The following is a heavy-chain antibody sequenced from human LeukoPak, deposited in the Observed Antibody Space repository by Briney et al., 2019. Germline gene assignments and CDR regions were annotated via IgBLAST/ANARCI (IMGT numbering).Heavy chain of an antibody. V-gene: IGHV4-59*01. Sequence: SETLSLTCTVSGGSISSYYWSWIRQPPGKGLEWIGYIYYSGSTNYNPSLKSRVTISVDTSKNQSSLKLSSVTAADTAVYYCARVERFFDYWGQGTLVTVSS. D-gene: IGHD3-3*01. J-gene: IGHJ4*02. CDR3: ARVERFFDY. CDR2: IYYSGST. CDR1: GGSISSYY.